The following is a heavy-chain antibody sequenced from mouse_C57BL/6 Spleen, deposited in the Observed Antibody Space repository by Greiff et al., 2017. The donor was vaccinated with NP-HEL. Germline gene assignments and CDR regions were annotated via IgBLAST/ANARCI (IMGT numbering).Heavy chain of an antibody. J-gene: IGHJ3*01. CDR1: GYTFTSYW. CDR3: ASSFTTVEPSAY. Sequence: QVQLQQPGAELVKPGASVKLSCKASGYTFTSYWMQWVKQRPGQGLEWIGEIDPSDGDTNYTQKFKGKATLTVDTSSSTAYMQLSSLTSEDSAVYYCASSFTTVEPSAYWGQGTLVTVSA. V-gene: IGHV1-50*01. CDR2: IDPSDGDT. D-gene: IGHD1-1*01.